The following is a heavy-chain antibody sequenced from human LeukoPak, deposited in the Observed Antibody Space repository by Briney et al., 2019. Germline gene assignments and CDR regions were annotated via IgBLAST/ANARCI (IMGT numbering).Heavy chain of an antibody. V-gene: IGHV3-23*01. CDR2: ISGSGGST. CDR1: GFTFSSYA. J-gene: IGHJ4*02. Sequence: GGSLRLSCAASGFTFSSYAMSWVRQAPGKGLEWVSAISGSGGSTYYADSVKGRFTISRDNAKNSLYLQMNSLRAEDTAVYYCARGPPGISSGTSEIWDYWGQGTLVTVSS. D-gene: IGHD6-19*01. CDR3: ARGPPGISSGTSEIWDY.